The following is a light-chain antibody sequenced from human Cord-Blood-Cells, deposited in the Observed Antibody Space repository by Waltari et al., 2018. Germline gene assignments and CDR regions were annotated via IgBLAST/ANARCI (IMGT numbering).Light chain of an antibody. CDR3: QKYNSAPFT. Sequence: DIQMTQSLYSLFASVGARVTITCRASPGISNYLAWYQQKPGKVSKLPIYAASTLQSGVPSRFSGSGSGTDFTLTISSLQPEDVATYYCQKYNSAPFTFGPGTKVDIK. CDR1: PGISNY. CDR2: AAS. J-gene: IGKJ3*01. V-gene: IGKV1-27*01.